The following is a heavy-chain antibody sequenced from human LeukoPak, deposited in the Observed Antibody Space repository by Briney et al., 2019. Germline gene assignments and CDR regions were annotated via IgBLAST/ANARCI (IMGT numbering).Heavy chain of an antibody. Sequence: PGGSLRLSCAASGFTFSTFELNWVRQAPGKGLEWVSYISSSGTTVYYADSVKGRFTISRDTARSALYLQMNSLRAEDTAVYYCAGGFGSYSPDYWGQGTLVTVSS. CDR3: AGGFGSYSPDY. J-gene: IGHJ4*02. D-gene: IGHD3-10*01. CDR1: GFTFSTFE. V-gene: IGHV3-48*03. CDR2: ISSSGTTV.